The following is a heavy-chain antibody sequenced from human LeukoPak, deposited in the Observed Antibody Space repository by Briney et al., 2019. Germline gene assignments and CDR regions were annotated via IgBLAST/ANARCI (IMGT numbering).Heavy chain of an antibody. CDR2: INHSGST. J-gene: IGHJ4*02. Sequence: SETLSLTCAVYGGSFSGYYWSWIRQPPGKGLEWIGEINHSGSTNYNPSLKSRVTISVDTSKNQFSLKLSSVTAADTAVYYCARGRVRRNYYGSRSYESSSCCDLDYWGQGTLVTVSS. D-gene: IGHD3-10*01. CDR3: ARGRVRRNYYGSRSYESSSCCDLDY. V-gene: IGHV4-34*01. CDR1: GGSFSGYY.